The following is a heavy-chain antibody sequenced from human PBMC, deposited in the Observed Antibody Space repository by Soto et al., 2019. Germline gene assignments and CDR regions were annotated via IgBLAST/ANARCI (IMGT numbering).Heavy chain of an antibody. CDR3: ARDRACSGGSCYHNWFDP. Sequence: SQTLSLTCAISGDSVSSNSAAWNWIRQSPSRGLEWLGRTYYRSKWYNDYAVSVKSRITINPDTSKNQSSLQLNSVTPEDTAVYYCARDRACSGGSCYHNWFDPWGQGTLVTVSS. V-gene: IGHV6-1*01. CDR2: TYYRSKWYN. CDR1: GDSVSSNSAA. J-gene: IGHJ5*02. D-gene: IGHD2-15*01.